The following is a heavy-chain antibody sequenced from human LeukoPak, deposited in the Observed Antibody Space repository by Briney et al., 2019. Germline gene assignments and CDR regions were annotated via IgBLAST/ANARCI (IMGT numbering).Heavy chain of an antibody. CDR3: AGEITFGGVIATYTDY. CDR2: IIPIFGTA. D-gene: IGHD3-16*02. CDR1: GGTFSSYA. J-gene: IGHJ4*02. Sequence: SVKVSCTASGGTFSSYAISWVRQAPGQGLEWMGGIIPIFGTANYAQKFQGRVTITADESTSTAYMELSSLRSEDTAVYYCAGEITFGGVIATYTDYWGQGTLVTVSS. V-gene: IGHV1-69*13.